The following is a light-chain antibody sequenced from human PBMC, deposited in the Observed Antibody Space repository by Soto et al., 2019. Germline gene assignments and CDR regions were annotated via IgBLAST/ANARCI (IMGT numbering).Light chain of an antibody. CDR1: QSVLYSSNNKNY. CDR3: QQYYSTPLT. Sequence: DIVMTQSPDSLAVSLGERATINCKSSQSVLYSSNNKNYLAWYQQTAGQPPKLLIYWASTRESGVPDRFSGSGSGTDFTLTSSSLQAEDVAVYYCQQYYSTPLTFGQGTKVEIK. J-gene: IGKJ1*01. V-gene: IGKV4-1*01. CDR2: WAS.